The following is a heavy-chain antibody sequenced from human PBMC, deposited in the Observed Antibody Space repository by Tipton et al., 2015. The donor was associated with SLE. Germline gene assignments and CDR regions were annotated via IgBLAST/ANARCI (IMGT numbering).Heavy chain of an antibody. Sequence: QLVQSGPEVKKPGASVKVSCRASGFTFTNYAIHWVRQDPGQRLEWVGWINTDNGNTKYSHRLQGRITIARDTSANTVYMELSSLRSEDTAVYYCARENDNFWSGYDYWGQGTLVTVSS. CDR1: GFTFTNYA. CDR3: ARENDNFWSGYDY. J-gene: IGHJ4*02. D-gene: IGHD3-3*01. V-gene: IGHV1-3*04. CDR2: INTDNGNT.